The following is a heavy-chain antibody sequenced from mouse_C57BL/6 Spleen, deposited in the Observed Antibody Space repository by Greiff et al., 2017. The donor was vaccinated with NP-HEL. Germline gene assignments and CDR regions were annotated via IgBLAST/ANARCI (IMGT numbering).Heavy chain of an antibody. Sequence: VQRVESGAELVKPGASVKLSCKASGYTFTEYTIHWVKQRPGQGLEWIGWFYPGSGSIKYDEKFQDKATLTADKSSSTVYMELSRLTSKDSAVYFCARHERIYYSNYAWFAYWGQGTLVTVSA. D-gene: IGHD2-5*01. J-gene: IGHJ3*01. V-gene: IGHV1-62-2*01. CDR3: ARHERIYYSNYAWFAY. CDR2: FYPGSGSI. CDR1: GYTFTEYT.